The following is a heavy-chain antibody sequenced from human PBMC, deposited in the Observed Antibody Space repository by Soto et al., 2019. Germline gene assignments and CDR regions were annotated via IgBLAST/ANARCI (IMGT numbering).Heavy chain of an antibody. J-gene: IGHJ4*02. Sequence: SETLSLTCAVSGYSISSGYYWGWIRQPPGKGLEWIGSIYHSGSTYYNPSLKSRVTISVDTSKNQFSLKLSSVTAADTAVYYCAREEYYYDSSGYYTPFYFDYWGQGTLVTVS. CDR3: AREEYYYDSSGYYTPFYFDY. V-gene: IGHV4-38-2*01. CDR1: GYSISSGYY. CDR2: IYHSGST. D-gene: IGHD3-22*01.